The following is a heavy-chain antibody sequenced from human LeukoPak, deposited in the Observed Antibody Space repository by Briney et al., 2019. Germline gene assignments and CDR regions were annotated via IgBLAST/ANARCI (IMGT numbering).Heavy chain of an antibody. V-gene: IGHV3-23*01. CDR1: GFTFSSYA. Sequence: PGGSLRLSCAASGFTFSSYAMSWVRQAPGKGLEWVSAISGSGGSTYYADSVKGRFTISRDNSKNTLYLQMNSLRAEDTAVYYCAKDGRGSGTYYPRTKYYFDYWGQGTLVTVSS. CDR2: ISGSGGST. J-gene: IGHJ4*02. CDR3: AKDGRGSGTYYPRTKYYFDY. D-gene: IGHD3-10*01.